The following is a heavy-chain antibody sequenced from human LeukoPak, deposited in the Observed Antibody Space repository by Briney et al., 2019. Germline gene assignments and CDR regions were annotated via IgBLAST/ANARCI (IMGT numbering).Heavy chain of an antibody. D-gene: IGHD5-12*01. CDR3: ASHGGL. J-gene: IGHJ4*02. V-gene: IGHV3-33*01. Sequence: GGSLRLSCAASGFSFSGYGMHWVRQAPGKGLEWVAVIWYDGSNKNYADSVEGRFTISRVNSKNMLYLQMNSLRVEDTALYYCASHGGLWGQGTLVTVSS. CDR1: GFSFSGYG. CDR2: IWYDGSNK.